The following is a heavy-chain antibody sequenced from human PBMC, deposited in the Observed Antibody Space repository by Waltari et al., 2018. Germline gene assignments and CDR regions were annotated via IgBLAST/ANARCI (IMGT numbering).Heavy chain of an antibody. D-gene: IGHD3-3*01. V-gene: IGHV4-38-2*01. CDR3: ARSLDFWSGYSPDILTGYNY. Sequence: VQLVESGGGLVQPGGSLRLSCAASGFTFSSYSMNWVRPAPGKGLEWIGSIYHSGSTYYNPSLKSRVTISVDTSKNQFSLKLSSVTAADTAVYYCARSLDFWSGYSPDILTGYNYWGQGTLVTVSS. J-gene: IGHJ4*02. CDR2: IYHSGST. CDR1: GFTFSSYS.